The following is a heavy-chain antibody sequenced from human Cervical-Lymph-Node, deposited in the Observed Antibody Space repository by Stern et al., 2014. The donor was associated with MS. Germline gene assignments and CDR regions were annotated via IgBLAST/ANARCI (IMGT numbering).Heavy chain of an antibody. CDR3: ARDRGYGSVMDV. Sequence: VQLVESGAEVQKPGASVKVSCKASGYTFTSYYMHWVRQAPGQGLEWMGIINPSGGTSSSAQKFQGRVTMTRDTSTSTVYMELSSLRSEDTAVYYCARDRGYGSVMDVWGQGTTVTVSS. J-gene: IGHJ6*02. CDR2: INPSGGTS. V-gene: IGHV1-46*01. D-gene: IGHD3-10*01. CDR1: GYTFTSYY.